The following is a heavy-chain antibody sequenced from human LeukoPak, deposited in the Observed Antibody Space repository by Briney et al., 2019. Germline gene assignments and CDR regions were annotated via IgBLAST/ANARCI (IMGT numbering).Heavy chain of an antibody. J-gene: IGHJ4*02. Sequence: GASVKVSCKASGYTFTNYFMHWVRQAPGQGLEWMGIINPRGGSTGYAQKFQGRVTMTRNTSISTAYMELSSLRSEDTAVYYCARGKAFRRDGYNSVHSYWGQGTLVTVSS. CDR3: ARGKAFRRDGYNSVHSY. CDR1: GYTFTNYF. V-gene: IGHV1-46*01. CDR2: INPRGGST. D-gene: IGHD5-24*01.